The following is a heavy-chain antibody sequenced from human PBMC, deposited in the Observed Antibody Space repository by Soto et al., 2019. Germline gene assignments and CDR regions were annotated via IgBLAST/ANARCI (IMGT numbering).Heavy chain of an antibody. J-gene: IGHJ4*02. CDR2: LSGSGSST. D-gene: IGHD1-7*01. CDR1: GFSFVNYA. Sequence: GGSLRLSCAASGFSFVNYAMTWLRQDPGKGLEWVSGLSGSGSSTYYADSVKGRCTISRDNARDTLFLQMNSLTADDTAVYYFAKATTNGGVFNPFDSWGQGALVTVSS. V-gene: IGHV3-23*01. CDR3: AKATTNGGVFNPFDS.